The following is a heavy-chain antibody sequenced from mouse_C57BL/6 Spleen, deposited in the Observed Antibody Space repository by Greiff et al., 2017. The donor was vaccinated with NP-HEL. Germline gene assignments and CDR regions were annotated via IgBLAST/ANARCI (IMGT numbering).Heavy chain of an antibody. J-gene: IGHJ3*01. CDR3: ARGSGSSFSWFAY. V-gene: IGHV1-64*01. CDR2: IHPNSGST. Sequence: QVQLQQPGAELVKPGASVKLSCKASGYTFTSYWMHWVKQRPGQGLEWIGMIHPNSGSTNYNEKFKSKATLTVDKSSSTAYMQRSSLTSEDSAVYYCARGSGSSFSWFAYWGQGTLVTVSA. CDR1: GYTFTSYW. D-gene: IGHD1-1*01.